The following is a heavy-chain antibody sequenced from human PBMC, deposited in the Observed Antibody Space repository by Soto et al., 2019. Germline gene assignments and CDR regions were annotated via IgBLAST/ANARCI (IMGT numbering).Heavy chain of an antibody. V-gene: IGHV1-69*13. Sequence: SVKVSCKASGGTFSSYAISWVRQAPGQGLEWMGGIIPIFGTANYAQKFQGRVTITADESTSTAYMELSSLRSEDTAVYYCARSGQYCGGDCYPDYWGQGTLVTAPQ. D-gene: IGHD2-21*02. CDR3: ARSGQYCGGDCYPDY. CDR2: IIPIFGTA. CDR1: GGTFSSYA. J-gene: IGHJ4*02.